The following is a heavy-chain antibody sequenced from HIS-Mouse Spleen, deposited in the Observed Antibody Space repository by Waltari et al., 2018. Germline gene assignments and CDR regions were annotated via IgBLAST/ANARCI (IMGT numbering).Heavy chain of an antibody. CDR2: TNPSGGRT. V-gene: IGHV1-46*03. Sequence: QVQLVQSGAEVKKPGASVKVSCKASGYTFTSYYMHWVRQAPGQGLGWMGTTNPSGGRTSYAQKFKGRATMTRDTSTSTVYMELSSLRSEDTAVYYCARDYCSSTSCLGWFDPWGQGTLVTVSS. CDR1: GYTFTSYY. D-gene: IGHD2-2*01. CDR3: ARDYCSSTSCLGWFDP. J-gene: IGHJ5*02.